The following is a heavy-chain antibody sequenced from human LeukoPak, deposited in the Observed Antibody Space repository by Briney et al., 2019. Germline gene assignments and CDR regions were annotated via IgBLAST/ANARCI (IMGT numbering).Heavy chain of an antibody. V-gene: IGHV3-53*01. Sequence: PGGSLRLSCAASGFTVSNNYMSWVRQAPGKKLEWVSDIYSDGTTFYADSVKGRFTISRDNSKNTLYLQMNSLRVEDTAVYHCARYDFILISYFDLWGRGALVTVSS. CDR2: IYSDGTT. CDR1: GFTVSNNY. CDR3: ARYDFILISYFDL. D-gene: IGHD3-3*01. J-gene: IGHJ2*01.